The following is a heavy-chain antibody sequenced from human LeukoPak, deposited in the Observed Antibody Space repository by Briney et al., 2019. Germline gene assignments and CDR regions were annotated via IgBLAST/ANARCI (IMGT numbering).Heavy chain of an antibody. V-gene: IGHV1-2*04. J-gene: IGHJ3*02. CDR3: TRRGTPGAFDI. CDR1: GYTLTGYY. Sequence: ASVKVSCKASGYTLTGYYMHWVRQAPQQGLEWMGWINPNSGDTNYAQKFQDWVTMTSDTSISTAYMELRGLRYDDTAMYYCTRRGTPGAFDIWGQGTMVTVSS. D-gene: IGHD3-16*01. CDR2: INPNSGDT.